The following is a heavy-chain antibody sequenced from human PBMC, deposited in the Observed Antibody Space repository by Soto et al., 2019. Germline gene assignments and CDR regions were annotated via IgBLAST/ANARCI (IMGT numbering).Heavy chain of an antibody. CDR3: AKDRGWDYGLDY. J-gene: IGHJ4*02. V-gene: IGHV3-23*01. Sequence: EGQLLESGGGLVQPGGSLRLSCAASGFTFSSYAMSWVRQAPGKGLEWVSAISSGGDGTYYADSVKGRFTISRDNSENTLYLQMNRLRDEDTAVYYCAKDRGWDYGLDYWGQGTLVTVSS. CDR2: ISSGGDGT. CDR1: GFTFSSYA. D-gene: IGHD1-26*01.